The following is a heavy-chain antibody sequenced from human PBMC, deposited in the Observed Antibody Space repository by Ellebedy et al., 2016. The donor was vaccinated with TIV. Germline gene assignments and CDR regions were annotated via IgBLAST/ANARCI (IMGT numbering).Heavy chain of an antibody. V-gene: IGHV3-30-3*01. CDR2: ISHDGSTK. Sequence: PGGSLRLSCAASEFTFSYYAMHWVRQAPGNGLEWVAVISHDGSTKYYADSVKGRFTISRDNSKNTLYLQMNSLTTEDTAVYYCARDRPGTVVAGALEYWGQGTLVTVSS. J-gene: IGHJ4*02. CDR1: EFTFSYYA. CDR3: ARDRPGTVVAGALEY. D-gene: IGHD6-19*01.